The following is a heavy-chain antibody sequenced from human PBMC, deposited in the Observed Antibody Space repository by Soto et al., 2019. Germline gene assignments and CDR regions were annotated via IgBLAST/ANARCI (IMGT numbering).Heavy chain of an antibody. CDR1: GFIFNSYW. Sequence: GGSLRLSCEASGFIFNSYWMHWVRQAPGKGLVWLSYISGDGSSTTYAASVQGRFTISRDNAKNTLYLQISSLTAEDTAVYYCARDRPYGGKAQNFFDYWGQGALVTVSS. D-gene: IGHD4-17*01. CDR2: ISGDGSST. V-gene: IGHV3-74*01. J-gene: IGHJ4*02. CDR3: ARDRPYGGKAQNFFDY.